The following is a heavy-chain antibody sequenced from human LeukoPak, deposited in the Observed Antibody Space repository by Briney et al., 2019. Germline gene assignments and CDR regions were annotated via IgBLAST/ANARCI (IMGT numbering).Heavy chain of an antibody. CDR3: ASSTGLFSLNFDY. CDR2: IYYSGST. V-gene: IGHV4-59*08. Sequence: SETLSLTCTVSGGSISSYYWSWIRQPPGKGLEWIGYIYYSGSTNYNPSLKSRVTISVDTSKNQFSLKLSSVTAADTAVYYCASSTGLFSLNFDYWGQGTLVTVSS. D-gene: IGHD2-21*01. CDR1: GGSISSYY. J-gene: IGHJ4*02.